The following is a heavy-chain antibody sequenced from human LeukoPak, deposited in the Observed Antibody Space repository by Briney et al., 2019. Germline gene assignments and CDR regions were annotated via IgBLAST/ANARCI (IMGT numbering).Heavy chain of an antibody. D-gene: IGHD3-10*01. CDR1: VFTFSKYA. J-gene: IGHJ6*02. CDR2: ISGSGGST. CDR3: AKAGYYGSGSYLYYYYGMDV. Sequence: GGSLRLSCAASVFTFSKYAMTWVRQAPGKGLEWVSAISGSGGSTYYADSVKGRFTISRDNSKNTLNLQMNSLRAEDTALYYCAKAGYYGSGSYLYYYYGMDVWGQGTTVTVSS. V-gene: IGHV3-23*01.